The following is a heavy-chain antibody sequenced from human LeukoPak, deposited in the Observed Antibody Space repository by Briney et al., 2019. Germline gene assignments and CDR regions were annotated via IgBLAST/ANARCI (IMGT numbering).Heavy chain of an antibody. CDR1: GGTFSSYA. D-gene: IGHD3-16*01. J-gene: IGHJ6*03. V-gene: IGHV1-69*13. CDR2: IIPIFGTA. CDR3: ARDRLGLVNYYHYMDV. Sequence: ASVKVSCKASGGTFSSYAISWVRQAPGQGLEWMGGIIPIFGTANYAQKFQGRVTITADESTSTAYMELSSLRSEDTAVYYCARDRLGLVNYYHYMDVWGKGTTVTVSS.